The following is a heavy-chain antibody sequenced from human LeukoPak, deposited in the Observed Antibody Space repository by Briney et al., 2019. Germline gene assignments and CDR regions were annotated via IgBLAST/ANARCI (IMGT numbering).Heavy chain of an antibody. CDR1: GFTFDDYA. V-gene: IGHV3-48*03. Sequence: PGRSLRLSCAASGFTFDDYAMHWVRQAPGKGLEWVSYISSSGSTIYYADSVKGRFTISRDNAKNSLYLQMNSLRAEDTAVYYCASTLRRLFDYWGQGTLVTVSS. CDR3: ASTLRRLFDY. CDR2: ISSSGSTI. J-gene: IGHJ4*02. D-gene: IGHD2-21*02.